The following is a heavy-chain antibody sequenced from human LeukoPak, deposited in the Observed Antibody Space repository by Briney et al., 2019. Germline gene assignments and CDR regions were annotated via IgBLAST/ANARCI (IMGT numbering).Heavy chain of an antibody. CDR3: AREEEGYSYYY. CDR1: GYAFTSYY. CDR2: INPSGGST. V-gene: IGHV1-46*01. Sequence: ATVKVSCKASGYAFTSYYMHWVRQAPGQGLEWMGIINPSGGSTSYAQKFQGRVTMTRDTSTSTVYMELSSLRSEDTAVYYCAREEEGYSYYYWGQGTLVTVSS. D-gene: IGHD5-18*01. J-gene: IGHJ4*02.